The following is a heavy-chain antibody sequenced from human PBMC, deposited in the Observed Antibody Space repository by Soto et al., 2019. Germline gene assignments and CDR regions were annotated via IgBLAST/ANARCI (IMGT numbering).Heavy chain of an antibody. CDR2: INAGNGNT. Sequence: ASVKVSCKASGYTFTSYAMHWVRQAPGQRLEWMGWINAGNGNTKYSRKFQGSVTITRDTSASTAYMELSSLRSEDTAVYYCARPLYSSSWYGARYYYYYYGMDVWGQGTTVTVSS. D-gene: IGHD6-13*01. J-gene: IGHJ6*02. V-gene: IGHV1-3*01. CDR3: ARPLYSSSWYGARYYYYYYGMDV. CDR1: GYTFTSYA.